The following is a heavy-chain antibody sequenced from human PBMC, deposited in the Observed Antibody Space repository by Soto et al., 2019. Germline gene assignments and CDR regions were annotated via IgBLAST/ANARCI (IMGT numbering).Heavy chain of an antibody. Sequence: PSETLSLTCAVYGGSFSGYYWSWIRQPPGKGLEWIGEINHSGSTNYNPSLKSRVTISVDTSKNQFSLKLSSVTAADTAVYYCARDLSGGPWGQGTLVTVSS. J-gene: IGHJ5*02. CDR2: INHSGST. CDR3: ARDLSGGP. CDR1: GGSFSGYY. V-gene: IGHV4-34*01. D-gene: IGHD2-15*01.